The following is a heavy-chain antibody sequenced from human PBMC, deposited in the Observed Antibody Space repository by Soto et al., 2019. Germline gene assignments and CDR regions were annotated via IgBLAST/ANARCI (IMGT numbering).Heavy chain of an antibody. V-gene: IGHV4-59*01. CDR1: GGSISSYY. CDR3: ARGKVVVAATKLVLPNGDYYYYMDV. J-gene: IGHJ6*03. CDR2: IYYSGST. D-gene: IGHD2-15*01. Sequence: SETLSLTCTVSGGSISSYYWSWIRQPPGKGLEWIGYIYYSGSTNYNPSLKSRVTISVDTSKNQFSLKLSSVTAADTAVYYCARGKVVVAATKLVLPNGDYYYYMDVWGKGTTVTVSS.